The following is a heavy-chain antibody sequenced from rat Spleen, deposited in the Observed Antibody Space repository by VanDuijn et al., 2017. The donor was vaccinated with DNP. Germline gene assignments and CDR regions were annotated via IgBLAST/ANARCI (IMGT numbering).Heavy chain of an antibody. Sequence: EVQLLESGGGLVQPGRSLKLSCAASGFTFSDYNMAWVRQAPKKGLEWVATISYDGSSTYYRDSVKGRFTISRDNAKSTLYLQMDSLRSEDTATYYCTTDFERGYWGQGVMVTVSS. CDR1: GFTFSDYN. V-gene: IGHV5-7*01. CDR2: ISYDGSST. CDR3: TTDFERGY. D-gene: IGHD1-11*01. J-gene: IGHJ2*01.